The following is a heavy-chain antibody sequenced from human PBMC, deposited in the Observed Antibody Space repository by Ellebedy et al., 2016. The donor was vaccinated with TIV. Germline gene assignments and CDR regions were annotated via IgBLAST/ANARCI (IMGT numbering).Heavy chain of an antibody. CDR1: GFTFTNYG. D-gene: IGHD5-18*01. Sequence: PGGSLRLSCSASGFTFTNYGLHWVRQAPGKGLEFVSGITPNGADSYYADSVKGRFIISRDNSVNTLYLQIISLRPEDTARYYCVRRGYSSGYDRWGRGTLVTASS. J-gene: IGHJ5*02. V-gene: IGHV3-64D*06. CDR3: VRRGYSSGYDR. CDR2: ITPNGADS.